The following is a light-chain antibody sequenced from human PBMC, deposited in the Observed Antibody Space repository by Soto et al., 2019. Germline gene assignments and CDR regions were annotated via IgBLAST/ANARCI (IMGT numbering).Light chain of an antibody. J-gene: IGKJ1*01. CDR2: DAS. Sequence: EIVLTQSPATLSLSPGERATLSCRASQSVSSYLAWYQQKPGQAPRLLIYDASNRATGIPARFSGSGSGIDFTLTISSLEPEDFAVYYCQQRSNWPPTWTFGQGTKVEIK. CDR3: QQRSNWPPTWT. CDR1: QSVSSY. V-gene: IGKV3-11*01.